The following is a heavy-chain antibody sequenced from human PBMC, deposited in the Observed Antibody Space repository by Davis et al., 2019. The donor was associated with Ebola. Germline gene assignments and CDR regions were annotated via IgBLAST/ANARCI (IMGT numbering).Heavy chain of an antibody. Sequence: SETLSLTCTVSGGSISSYYWSWIRQPPGKGLEWIGYIYYSGSTNYNPSLKSRVTISVDTSKNQFSLNLSSLTAADTAVYYCARGRGSFRLWYFDLWGRGTLVTVSS. V-gene: IGHV4-59*01. CDR2: IYYSGST. J-gene: IGHJ2*01. D-gene: IGHD2/OR15-2a*01. CDR3: ARGRGSFRLWYFDL. CDR1: GGSISSYY.